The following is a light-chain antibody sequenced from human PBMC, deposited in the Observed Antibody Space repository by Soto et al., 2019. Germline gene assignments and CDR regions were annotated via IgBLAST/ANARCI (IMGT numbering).Light chain of an antibody. CDR1: QSVGSN. V-gene: IGKV3-15*01. Sequence: EIVMTQSPATLSVSPGERATLSCWARQSVGSNLAWYRQRPGQSPRLLIYGASSRPTGIPARFSGSGSGTEFTLTISSLQSEDFAVYYCQQYNNWPLTFGGGTKVEIE. CDR3: QQYNNWPLT. CDR2: GAS. J-gene: IGKJ4*01.